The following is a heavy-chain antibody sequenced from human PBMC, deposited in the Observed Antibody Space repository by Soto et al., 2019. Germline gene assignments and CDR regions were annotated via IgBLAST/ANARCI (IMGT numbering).Heavy chain of an antibody. Sequence: ATVKVSCKASGYTLTSYGISWVRQAPGQGLEWMGIINPSGGSTSYAQKFQGRVTMTRDTSTSTVYMELSSLSTGDTAVYSFPRGNMWGATDFDYWGQATLVTVSS. D-gene: IGHD1-26*01. CDR2: INPSGGST. CDR3: PRGNMWGATDFDY. V-gene: IGHV1-46*01. J-gene: IGHJ4*02. CDR1: GYTLTSYG.